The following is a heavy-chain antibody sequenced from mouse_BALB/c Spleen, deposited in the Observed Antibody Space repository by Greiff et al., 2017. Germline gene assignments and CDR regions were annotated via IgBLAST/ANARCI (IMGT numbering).Heavy chain of an antibody. J-gene: IGHJ4*01. CDR3: ARSSYGGAMDY. Sequence: EVHLVESGGGLVQPGGSRKLSCAASGFTFSSFGMHWVRQAPEKGLECVAYISSGSSTIYYAHTVKGRFTISRDNPKNTLFLQMTSLRSEDTAMYYCARSSYGGAMDYWGQGTSVTVSS. D-gene: IGHD1-1*02. CDR1: GFTFSSFG. CDR2: ISSGSSTI. V-gene: IGHV5-17*02.